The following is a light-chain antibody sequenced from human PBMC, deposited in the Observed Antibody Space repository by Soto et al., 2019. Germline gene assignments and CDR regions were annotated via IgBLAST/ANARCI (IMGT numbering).Light chain of an antibody. J-gene: IGKJ2*01. CDR2: GAS. V-gene: IGKV3-15*01. CDR1: QSVSSN. CDR3: QQYNNWPPYT. Sequence: EIVMTQSPATLSVSPGARATLSCRASQSVSSNLAWYQQKPGQAPRLLIYGASTRATGIPARFSGSGSGTEFTLPISSLQSEDFAVYYCQQYNNWPPYTFGQGTKLEIK.